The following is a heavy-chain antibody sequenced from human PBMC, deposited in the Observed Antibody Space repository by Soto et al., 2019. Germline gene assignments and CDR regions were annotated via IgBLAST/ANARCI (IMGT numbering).Heavy chain of an antibody. CDR3: ARGTRQWLGFDY. J-gene: IGHJ4*02. CDR2: IYYSGIT. Sequence: QVQLQESGPGLVKPSETLSLTCTVSGGSISSYYWSWIRQPPGKGLEWIGYIYYSGITNYNPSLKSRVTISVDTSKNQFSLKLSSVTAADTAVYYCARGTRQWLGFDYWGQGTLVTVSS. CDR1: GGSISSYY. D-gene: IGHD6-19*01. V-gene: IGHV4-59*01.